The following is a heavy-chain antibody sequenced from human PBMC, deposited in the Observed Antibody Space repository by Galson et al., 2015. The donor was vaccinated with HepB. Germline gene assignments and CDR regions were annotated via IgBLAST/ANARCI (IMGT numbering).Heavy chain of an antibody. J-gene: IGHJ3*02. D-gene: IGHD2-2*01. CDR1: GFTFSSYA. CDR2: ISGSGGST. V-gene: IGHV3-23*01. Sequence: SLRLSCAASGFTFSSYAMSWVRQAPGKGLEWVSAISGSGGSTYYADSVKGRFTISRDNSKNTLYLQMNSLRAEDTAVYYCAKDPPDVVPAAPQEIIGYWGQGTLVTVSSGSYRGDAFDIWGQGTMVTVSS. CDR3: AKDPPDVVPAAPQEIIGYWGQGTLVTVSSGSYRGDAFDI.